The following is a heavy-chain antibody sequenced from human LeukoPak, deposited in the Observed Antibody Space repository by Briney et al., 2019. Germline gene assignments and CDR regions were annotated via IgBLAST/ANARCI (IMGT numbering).Heavy chain of an antibody. CDR3: ARGTAGYHSSYFDY. J-gene: IGHJ4*02. Sequence: GGSLRLSCAASGFTFSSCAMSWVRQAPGKGLEWVSAISGSGGSTYYADSVKGRYTISRDNAENTLYLQMNSLRAEDTAVYYCARGTAGYHSSYFDYWGQGTLVTVSS. CDR1: GFTFSSCA. CDR2: ISGSGGST. V-gene: IGHV3-23*01. D-gene: IGHD3-16*02.